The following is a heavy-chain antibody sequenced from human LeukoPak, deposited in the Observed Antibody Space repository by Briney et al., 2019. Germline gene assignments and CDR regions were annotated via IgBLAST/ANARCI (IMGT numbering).Heavy chain of an antibody. J-gene: IGHJ4*02. CDR2: ISSREDGR. CDR1: GFTLSSYG. Sequence: RGCLRLSCAASGFTLSSYGMNWVRHDPGKGLECVSAISSREDGRYYAAAVRGRFTISRDTYRSTLYLQMNSLRAEDAAVYYCAKAPVTSCRGAFCYPFDYWGQGTLVTASS. V-gene: IGHV3-23*01. D-gene: IGHD2-15*01. CDR3: AKAPVTSCRGAFCYPFDY.